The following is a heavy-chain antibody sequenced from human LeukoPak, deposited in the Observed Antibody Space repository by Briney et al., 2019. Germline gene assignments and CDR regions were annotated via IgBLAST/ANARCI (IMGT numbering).Heavy chain of an antibody. CDR2: IWYDGSNK. D-gene: IGHD2-2*01. CDR3: ARRGSTSCFDY. J-gene: IGHJ4*02. V-gene: IGHV3-33*08. CDR1: GFTFSSYA. Sequence: GGSLRLSCAASGFTFSSYAMHWVRQAPGKGLEWVAVIWYDGSNKYYADSVKGRFTISRDNSKNTLYLQMNSLRAEVTAVYYCARRGSTSCFDYWGQGTLVTVSS.